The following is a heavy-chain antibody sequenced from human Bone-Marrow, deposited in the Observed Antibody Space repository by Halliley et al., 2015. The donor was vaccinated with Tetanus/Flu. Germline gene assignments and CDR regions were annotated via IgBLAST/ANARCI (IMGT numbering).Heavy chain of an antibody. CDR1: GFTFSRYS. V-gene: IGHV3-21*01. J-gene: IGHJ4*02. CDR2: ISSNSRYI. Sequence: SLRLSCAASGFTFSRYSINWVRQAPGKGLEWVSSISSNSRYIYYADSVKGRFTISRDDAKNSLYLQMNSLRVEDTAVYYCAREQGFDIWTGYYLFDYWGRGTLVTVSS. CDR3: AREQGFDIWTGYYLFDY. D-gene: IGHD3-9*01.